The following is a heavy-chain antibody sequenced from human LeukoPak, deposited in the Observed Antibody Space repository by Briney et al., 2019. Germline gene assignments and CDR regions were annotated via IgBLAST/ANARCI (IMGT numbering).Heavy chain of an antibody. CDR1: GFTFSSYA. Sequence: GGSLRLSCAASGFTFSSYAMHWVRQAPGKGLEWVAVISYDGSNKYYADSVKGRITISRDNSKNTLFLQMNSLRAEDTAVYYCARDGRSGWNDHDYWGQGTLVIVSS. J-gene: IGHJ4*02. CDR3: ARDGRSGWNDHDY. V-gene: IGHV3-30-3*01. D-gene: IGHD6-19*01. CDR2: ISYDGSNK.